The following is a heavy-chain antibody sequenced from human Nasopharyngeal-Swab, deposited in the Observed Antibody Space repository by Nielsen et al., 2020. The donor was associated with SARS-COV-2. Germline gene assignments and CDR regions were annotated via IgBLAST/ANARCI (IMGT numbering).Heavy chain of an antibody. D-gene: IGHD3-3*01. CDR2: ISYDGSNK. CDR1: GFTFSSYG. J-gene: IGHJ4*02. V-gene: IGHV3-30*18. Sequence: GESLKISCAASGFTFSSYGMHWVRQAPGKVLEWVAVISYDGSNKYYADSVKGRFTISRDNSKNTLYLKMNSLRAEDTAVYYGAKGEWYQSPSDVFDYWGQGTLVTVSS. CDR3: AKGEWYQSPSDVFDY.